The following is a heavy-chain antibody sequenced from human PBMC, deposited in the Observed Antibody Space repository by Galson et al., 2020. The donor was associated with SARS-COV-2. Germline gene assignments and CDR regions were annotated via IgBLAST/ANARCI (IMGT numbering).Heavy chain of an antibody. CDR2: MNGGGSGT. Sequence: GGSLRLSCTASGFNFSSYAMTWVRQAPGKGLEWVSSMNGGGSGTYYADSVKGRFTISRNNSKNTLYLQMNNLRADDTAVDYCAKGAGHGSGSYIDYWGQGTLVTVSS. CDR1: GFNFSSYA. J-gene: IGHJ4*02. D-gene: IGHD3-10*01. CDR3: AKGAGHGSGSYIDY. V-gene: IGHV3-23*01.